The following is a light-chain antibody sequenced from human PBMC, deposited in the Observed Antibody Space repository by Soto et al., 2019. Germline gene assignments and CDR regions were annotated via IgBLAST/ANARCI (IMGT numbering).Light chain of an antibody. V-gene: IGLV2-14*03. Sequence: QSALTQPASVSGSPGQSITISCTGTSSDVGGYNYVSWYQQHPGKAPKLMIYDVTNRPSGVSNRFSGSKSGNTASLTISGLQAEDEAEYYCSSYTSISSYVFGTGTKLTVL. CDR3: SSYTSISSYV. CDR2: DVT. CDR1: SSDVGGYNY. J-gene: IGLJ1*01.